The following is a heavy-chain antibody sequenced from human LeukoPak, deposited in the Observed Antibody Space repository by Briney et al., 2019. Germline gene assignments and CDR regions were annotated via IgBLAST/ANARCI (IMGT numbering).Heavy chain of an antibody. D-gene: IGHD2-2*01. J-gene: IGHJ4*02. CDR3: ASDPPYTSSSAW. V-gene: IGHV1-58*01. CDR2: ILVGSGNT. Sequence: SVKVSCKASGFTFTSTAVQWVRQARGQRLEWIGWILVGSGNTNYAQMFQERVTLTWDVSTSTAYMALSSLRSEDTAIYYCASDPPYTSSSAWWGQGTLVTVSS. CDR1: GFTFTSTA.